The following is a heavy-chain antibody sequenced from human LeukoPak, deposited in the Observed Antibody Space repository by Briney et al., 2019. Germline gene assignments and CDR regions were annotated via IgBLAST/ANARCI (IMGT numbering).Heavy chain of an antibody. CDR1: GGSIRSNY. D-gene: IGHD2-2*01. CDR3: ARGDCSSTSCPYYYYGMDV. Sequence: PSETLSLTGTVSGGSIRSNYWSWIRQPAGKGLEWIGRIYTSGSTNYNPSLKSRVTMSLDTSKKQFSLKLRSVTAADTAVYYCARGDCSSTSCPYYYYGMDVWGQGTTVTVSS. J-gene: IGHJ6*02. CDR2: IYTSGST. V-gene: IGHV4-4*07.